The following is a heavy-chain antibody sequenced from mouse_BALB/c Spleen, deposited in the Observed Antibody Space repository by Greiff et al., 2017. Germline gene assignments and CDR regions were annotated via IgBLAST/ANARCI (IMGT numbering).Heavy chain of an antibody. Sequence: QVQLQQSGAELVRPGSSVKISCKASGYAFSSYWMNWVKQRPGQGLEWIGQIYPGDGDTNYNGKFKGKATLTADKSSSTAYMQLSSLTSEDSAVYFCARGLYGNYVPFAYWGQGTLVTVSA. J-gene: IGHJ3*01. CDR1: GYAFSSYW. CDR2: IYPGDGDT. CDR3: ARGLYGNYVPFAY. D-gene: IGHD2-10*02. V-gene: IGHV1-80*01.